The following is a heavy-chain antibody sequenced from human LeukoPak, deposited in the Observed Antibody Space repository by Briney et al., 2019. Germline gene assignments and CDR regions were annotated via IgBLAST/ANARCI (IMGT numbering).Heavy chain of an antibody. V-gene: IGHV1-46*01. CDR2: INPSGGST. J-gene: IGHJ4*02. CDR3: AREMPRTYYFDY. D-gene: IGHD1-14*01. Sequence: ASVKVSCKASGYTFTNYYIHWVQQAPGQGLEWMGNINPSGGSTTYAQRFQDRVFMTGDTSTSTVYMELSSVRSEDTAIYYCAREMPRTYYFDYWGQGTLVTAPS. CDR1: GYTFTNYY.